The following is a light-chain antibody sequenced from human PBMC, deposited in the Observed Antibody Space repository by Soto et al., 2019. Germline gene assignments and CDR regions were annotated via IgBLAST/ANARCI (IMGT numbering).Light chain of an antibody. CDR3: QHYNSYSLT. CDR1: QHINNW. J-gene: IGKJ1*01. CDR2: KVS. V-gene: IGKV1-5*03. Sequence: DIQMTQSPSPLSASVGARVTITCRASQHINNWLAWYQQKPGKAPKALIYKVSNLESGVPSRFSGSGSETEFTLTISSLQPDDFATYYYQHYNSYSLTFGQGTNVAIK.